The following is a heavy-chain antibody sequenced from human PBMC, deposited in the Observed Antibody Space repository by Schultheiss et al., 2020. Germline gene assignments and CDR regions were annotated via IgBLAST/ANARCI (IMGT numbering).Heavy chain of an antibody. D-gene: IGHD3-10*01. J-gene: IGHJ6*02. CDR1: GFTFSSYG. Sequence: GGSLRLSCAASGFTFSSYGMHWVRQAPGKGLEWVAVIWYDGSNKYYADSVKGRFTISRDNSKNTLYLQMNSLRAEDTAVYYCAKGMVQGVIGGETPPKRGTSYYYGMDVWGQGTTVTVSS. V-gene: IGHV3-33*08. CDR2: IWYDGSNK. CDR3: AKGMVQGVIGGETPPKRGTSYYYGMDV.